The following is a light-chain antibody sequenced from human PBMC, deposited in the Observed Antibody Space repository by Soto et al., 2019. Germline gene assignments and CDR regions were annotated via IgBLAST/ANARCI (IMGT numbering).Light chain of an antibody. V-gene: IGLV2-14*01. CDR1: SSDVGGYNY. Sequence: QSVLTQPASVSGSPGQSITISCTGTSSDVGGYNYVSWYQQHPGKAPKLMIYDVSNRPSGVSNRFSGSKSGNTASLTISGLQAEDEADYYCSSYTSSSTLWVFGTGTKVTDL. J-gene: IGLJ1*01. CDR3: SSYTSSSTLWV. CDR2: DVS.